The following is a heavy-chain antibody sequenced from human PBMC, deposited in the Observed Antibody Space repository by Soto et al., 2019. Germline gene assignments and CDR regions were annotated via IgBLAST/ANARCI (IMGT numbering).Heavy chain of an antibody. D-gene: IGHD3-10*01. Sequence: QVQLVQSGAEVKKPGASVKVFCKASGYTFTSYDINWVRQATGQGLEWMGWMNPNSGNTGYAQKFQGRVNMTRNTSISTAYMELSNLRSEDTAVYYCARGRMVRARSWFDPWGQGTLVTVSS. CDR2: MNPNSGNT. J-gene: IGHJ5*02. V-gene: IGHV1-8*01. CDR3: ARGRMVRARSWFDP. CDR1: GYTFTSYD.